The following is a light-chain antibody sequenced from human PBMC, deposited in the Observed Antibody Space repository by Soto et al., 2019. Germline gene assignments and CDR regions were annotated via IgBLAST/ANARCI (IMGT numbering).Light chain of an antibody. CDR3: QQYNNWDT. J-gene: IGKJ2*01. CDR1: QSVSSN. V-gene: IGKV3-15*01. Sequence: EIVMTQSPATLSVSPGERATLSCRASQSVSSNLAWYQQKPGQAPRLLISGASTRATGIPARFSGSGSGTEFTLTISSLQSEDFAVYYCQQYNNWDTFGQGTKLEIK. CDR2: GAS.